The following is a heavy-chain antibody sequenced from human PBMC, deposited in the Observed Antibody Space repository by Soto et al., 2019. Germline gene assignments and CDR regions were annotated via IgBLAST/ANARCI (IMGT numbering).Heavy chain of an antibody. Sequence: GASVKFSCKASGYTFTSYSMHWVRQAPGQRLEWMGWINAGNGNTHYSQKFQGRITITTDASASTVYMELSSLRSEDTAVYYCARMQVPAVGMVVWFDPWGQGTLVTVS. CDR3: ARMQVPAVGMVVWFDP. CDR1: GYTFTSYS. V-gene: IGHV1-3*01. CDR2: INAGNGNT. J-gene: IGHJ5*02. D-gene: IGHD6-13*01.